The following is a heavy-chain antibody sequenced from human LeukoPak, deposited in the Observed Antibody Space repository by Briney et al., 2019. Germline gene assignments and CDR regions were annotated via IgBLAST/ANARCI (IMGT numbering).Heavy chain of an antibody. V-gene: IGHV3-21*01. D-gene: IGHD5-12*01. J-gene: IGHJ4*02. CDR3: ARTFSGYSGYVDY. CDR1: GFTFSSYW. CDR2: ISSSSSYI. Sequence: PGGSLRLSCAASGFTFSSYWMSWVRQAPGKGLEWVSSISSSSSYIYYADSVKGRFTISRDNARNSLYLQMNSLRVEDTAVYYCARTFSGYSGYVDYWGQGTLVTVSS.